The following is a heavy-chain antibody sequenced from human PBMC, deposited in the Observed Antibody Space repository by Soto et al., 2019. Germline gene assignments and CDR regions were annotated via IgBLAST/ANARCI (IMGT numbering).Heavy chain of an antibody. V-gene: IGHV1-18*01. CDR1: GYTFTSYG. D-gene: IGHD3-10*01. J-gene: IGHJ6*03. CDR3: ALGYGSGSHSRKYYYYYYMDV. CDR2: ISAYNGNT. Sequence: ASVKVSCKASGYTFTSYGISWVRQAPGQGLEWMGWISAYNGNTNYAQKLQGRVTMTTDTSTSTAYMELRSLRSDDTAVYYCALGYGSGSHSRKYYYYYYMDVWGKGTTVTVSS.